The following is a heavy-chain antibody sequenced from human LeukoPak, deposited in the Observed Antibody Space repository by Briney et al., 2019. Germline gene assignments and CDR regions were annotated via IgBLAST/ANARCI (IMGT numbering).Heavy chain of an antibody. CDR1: GFTFSSYG. CDR3: ARDQYYSSTSCYLDY. J-gene: IGHJ4*02. V-gene: IGHV3-33*01. D-gene: IGHD2-2*01. CDR2: IWYDGSNK. Sequence: GGSLRLSCAASGFTFSSYGMHWVRQAPGKGLEWVAVIWYDGSNKYYADSVKGRFTISRDNSKNTLYLQMNSLRAEDTAVYYCARDQYYSSTSCYLDYWGQGTLVTVSS.